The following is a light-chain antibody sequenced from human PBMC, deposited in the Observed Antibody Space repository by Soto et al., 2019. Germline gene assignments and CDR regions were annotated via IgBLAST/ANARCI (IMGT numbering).Light chain of an antibody. J-gene: IGKJ5*01. CDR2: EAS. CDR3: QHYKSWPPIT. CDR1: QSVDTN. V-gene: IGKV3-15*01. Sequence: EIVLTQSPATLSVSPGERATLSCRASQSVDTNLAWHQQKPGQAPRLLIYEASTRATGIPARFSGSGSGTEFTLTISSLQSEDFAVYYCQHYKSWPPITFGQGTRLEIK.